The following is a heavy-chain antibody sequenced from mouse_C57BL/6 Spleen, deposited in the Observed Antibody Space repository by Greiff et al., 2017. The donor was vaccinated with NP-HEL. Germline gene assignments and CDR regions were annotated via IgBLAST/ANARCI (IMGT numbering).Heavy chain of an antibody. CDR2: IDPETGGT. CDR1: GYTFTDYE. CDR3: TRNDYGGGDY. D-gene: IGHD2-4*01. V-gene: IGHV1-15*01. J-gene: IGHJ2*01. Sequence: VKLQQSGAELVRPGASVTLSCKASGYTFTDYEMHWVKQTPVHGLEWIGAIDPETGGTAYNQKFKGKAILTADKSSSTAYMELRSLTSEDSAVYYCTRNDYGGGDYWGQGTTLTVSS.